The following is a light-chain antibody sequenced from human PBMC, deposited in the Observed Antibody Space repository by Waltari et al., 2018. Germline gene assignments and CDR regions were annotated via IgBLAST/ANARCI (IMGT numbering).Light chain of an antibody. V-gene: IGLV2-14*03. Sequence: QSALTQPASVSGSPGQSISISCTGTSSDVGGYNFVSWYQQHPGKAPQLMIYDVANRPPGVSNRFSCSKSGNTASLTIPGLQAEDEADYYCSSYTSSSTRVFGTGTKVTVL. CDR3: SSYTSSSTRV. CDR2: DVA. J-gene: IGLJ1*01. CDR1: SSDVGGYNF.